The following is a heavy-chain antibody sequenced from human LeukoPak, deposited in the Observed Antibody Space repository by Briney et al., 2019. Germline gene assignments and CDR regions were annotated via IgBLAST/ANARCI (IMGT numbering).Heavy chain of an antibody. V-gene: IGHV4-34*01. J-gene: IGHJ3*02. CDR3: ARTTAAADLGPRVDGFDI. CDR1: GGSFSGCY. CDR2: INHSGST. D-gene: IGHD6-13*01. Sequence: SETLSLTCAVYGGSFSGCYWSWIRQPPGKGLEWIGEINHSGSTNYNPSLKSRVTISVDTSKNQFSLKLSSVTAADTAVYYCARTTAAADLGPRVDGFDIWGQGTMVTVSS.